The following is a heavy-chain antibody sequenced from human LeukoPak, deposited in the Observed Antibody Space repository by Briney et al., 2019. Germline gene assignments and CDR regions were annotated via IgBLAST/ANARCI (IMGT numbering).Heavy chain of an antibody. Sequence: GGSLRLSCAASGFTFSSYAMSWVRQAPGKGLEWVSAISASGGSPYYADSVKGRFTISRDNSKNTLYLQMNSLRADDTAVYYCAKDPSTTVTTTFDYCGQGTLVTVSS. CDR3: AKDPSTTVTTTFDY. V-gene: IGHV3-23*01. D-gene: IGHD4-17*01. CDR2: ISASGGSP. CDR1: GFTFSSYA. J-gene: IGHJ4*02.